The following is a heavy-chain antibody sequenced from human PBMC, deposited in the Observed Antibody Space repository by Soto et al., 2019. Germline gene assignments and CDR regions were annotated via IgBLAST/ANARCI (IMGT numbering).Heavy chain of an antibody. J-gene: IGHJ4*02. CDR1: GFTFSAYS. CDR3: ARDRPADY. CDR2: IISSSSTI. Sequence: EVQLVESGGGLVQPGGSLRLSCAASGFTFSAYSMNWVRQAPGKGLEWVSYIISSSSTIYYADSVKGRFTISSDNAKNSVYLQMNSLRDEDTAVSYCARDRPADYWGQGTLVTVSS. V-gene: IGHV3-48*02.